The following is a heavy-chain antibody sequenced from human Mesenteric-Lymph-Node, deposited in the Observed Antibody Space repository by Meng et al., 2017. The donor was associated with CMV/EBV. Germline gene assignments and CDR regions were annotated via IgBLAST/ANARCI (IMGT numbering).Heavy chain of an antibody. J-gene: IGHJ4*02. CDR1: GFTYGDYA. CDR3: ARRGQV. CDR2: ISSSGRTQ. Sequence: LSLTCAASGFTYGDYAMHWVRQAPGKGLEWVAVISSSGRTQYYADSVKGRFTISRDNSKNTLYLQMNSLRAEDTAVYFCARRGQVWGQGTLVTVSS. V-gene: IGHV3-30*04.